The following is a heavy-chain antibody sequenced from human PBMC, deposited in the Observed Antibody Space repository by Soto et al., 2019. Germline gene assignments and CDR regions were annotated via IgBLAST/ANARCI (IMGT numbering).Heavy chain of an antibody. D-gene: IGHD1-26*01. CDR1: GYTLTEFS. J-gene: IGHJ4*02. Sequence: ASVKVSCKVSGYTLTEFSMHWVRQAPGKGLEWMGGLDPEDGATIYAQKFQGRVTMTADESTSTAYMELSSLRSEDTAVYYCARGGYLAVSHFDYWGQGTLVTVSS. CDR2: LDPEDGAT. V-gene: IGHV1-24*01. CDR3: ARGGYLAVSHFDY.